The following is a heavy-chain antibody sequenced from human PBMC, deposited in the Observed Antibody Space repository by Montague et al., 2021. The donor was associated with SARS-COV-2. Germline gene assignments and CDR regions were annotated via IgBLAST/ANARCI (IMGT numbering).Heavy chain of an antibody. J-gene: IGHJ4*02. CDR2: IYYSGST. V-gene: IGHV4-39*07. CDR1: GDSISHSSYY. CDR3: ARVRQWLVPFDY. Sequence: SETLSLTCTVSGDSISHSSYYWGWIRQPPGMGLEWIGSIYYSGSTYYTPSLKSRVTISVDTSKIQVSLKLNSVTAADTAVYYCARVRQWLVPFDYWGQGTLVTVSS. D-gene: IGHD6-19*01.